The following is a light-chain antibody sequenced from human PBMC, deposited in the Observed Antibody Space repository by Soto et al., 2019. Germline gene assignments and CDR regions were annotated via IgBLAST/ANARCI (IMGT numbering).Light chain of an antibody. CDR1: QSVSNNY. Sequence: EIVLTHSPGTLSLSPGERATLSCRASQSVSNNYLAWYQQKPGQAHRLLIYGASNRATGIPDRFSGSGSGTDFTLTISRLEPEDFAVYYCQQYGSSGTFGQGTKVDIK. J-gene: IGKJ1*01. V-gene: IGKV3-20*01. CDR3: QQYGSSGT. CDR2: GAS.